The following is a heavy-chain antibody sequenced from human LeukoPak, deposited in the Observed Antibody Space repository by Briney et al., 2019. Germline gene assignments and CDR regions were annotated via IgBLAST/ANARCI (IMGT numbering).Heavy chain of an antibody. J-gene: IGHJ3*02. CDR2: IYYSGST. V-gene: IGHV4-30-4*08. Sequence: PSQTLSLTCTVSGGSISSGDYYWSWIRQPPGKGLEWIGYIYYSGSTYYNPSLKSRVTISVDTSKNQFSLKLSSVTAADTAVYYCATTLYGSGSANAFDIWGQGTMVTVSS. D-gene: IGHD3-10*01. CDR3: ATTLYGSGSANAFDI. CDR1: GGSISSGDYY.